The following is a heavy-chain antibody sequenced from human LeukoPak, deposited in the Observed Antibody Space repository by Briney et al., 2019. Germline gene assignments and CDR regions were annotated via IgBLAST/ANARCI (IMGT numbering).Heavy chain of an antibody. J-gene: IGHJ3*02. V-gene: IGHV1-46*01. D-gene: IGHD3/OR15-3a*01. CDR1: GYSFTSYY. CDR2: INPSGGST. Sequence: ASVKVSCKASGYSFTSYYMHWVRQAPGQGLEWMGIINPSGGSTSYAQKFQGRVTMTRDTSTSTVYMELSSLRSEDTAVYYCARDGLTSADAEDAFDIWGQGTMVTVSS. CDR3: ARDGLTSADAEDAFDI.